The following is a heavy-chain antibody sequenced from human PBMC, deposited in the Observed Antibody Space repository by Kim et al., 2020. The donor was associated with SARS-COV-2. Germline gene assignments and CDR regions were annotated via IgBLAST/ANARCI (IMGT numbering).Heavy chain of an antibody. CDR1: GGTFSSYA. J-gene: IGHJ6*02. D-gene: IGHD3-3*01. CDR3: AREYATVFGVVIILYYYYGMDV. V-gene: IGHV1-69*04. CDR2: IIPILGIA. Sequence: SVTVSCKASGGTFSSYAISWVRQAPGQGLEWMGRIIPILGIATYAQKFQGRVKITADKSTSTAYMELSSLRSEDTAVYYCAREYATVFGVVIILYYYYGMDVWGQGTTVTVSS.